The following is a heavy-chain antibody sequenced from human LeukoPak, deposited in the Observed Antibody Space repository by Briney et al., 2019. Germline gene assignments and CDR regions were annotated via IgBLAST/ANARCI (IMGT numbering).Heavy chain of an antibody. V-gene: IGHV1-3*01. J-gene: IGHJ6*02. CDR1: GYSFTRYA. Sequence: ASVKVSCKASGYSFTRYAMHWVRQAPGQRLEWMGRINAGNGNTKYSQKFQGRVTITRDTSASTAYMELSSLRSEDTAVYYRARDRDMKLRGYYGMDVWGQGTTVTVSS. CDR2: INAGNGNT. CDR3: ARDRDMKLRGYYGMDV. D-gene: IGHD4-17*01.